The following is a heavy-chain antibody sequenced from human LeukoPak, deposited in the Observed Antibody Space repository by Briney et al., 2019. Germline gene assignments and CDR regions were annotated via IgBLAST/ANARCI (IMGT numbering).Heavy chain of an antibody. Sequence: GGSLRLSCAASGFTFSSYGMHWVRQAPGKGLEWVAFIRYDGSNKYSADSMKGRFTISRDNSKNTLYLQMNSLRAEDTAVYYCAREHTYYYDSSGYSHTEKALYFDYWGQGTLVTVSS. CDR1: GFTFSSYG. V-gene: IGHV3-30*02. CDR3: AREHTYYYDSSGYSHTEKALYFDY. J-gene: IGHJ4*02. D-gene: IGHD3-22*01. CDR2: IRYDGSNK.